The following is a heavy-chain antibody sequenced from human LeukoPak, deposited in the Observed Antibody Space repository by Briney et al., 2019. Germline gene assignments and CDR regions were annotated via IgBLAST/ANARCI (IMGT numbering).Heavy chain of an antibody. D-gene: IGHD2-8*02. CDR1: GGSISIYY. CDR2: ISDIGSI. Sequence: PSETLSLTCTVSGGSISIYYWSWIRQPPGNGLEWIAYISDIGSINYNPSLKSQITISLDTSKNQFSLKLSSVTAADTAVYYCAGHHPRNTVDFWGQGTLVTVSS. CDR3: AGHHPRNTVDF. V-gene: IGHV4-59*08. J-gene: IGHJ4*02.